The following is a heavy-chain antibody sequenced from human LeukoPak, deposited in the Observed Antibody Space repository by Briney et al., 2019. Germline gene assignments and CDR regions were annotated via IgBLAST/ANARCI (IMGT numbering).Heavy chain of an antibody. CDR3: ARGAYCGGDGYNGGFWFDP. CDR2: INPNSGGT. D-gene: IGHD2-21*02. CDR1: GYTFTGYY. V-gene: IGHV1-2*02. Sequence: ASVKVSCKASGYTFTGYYMHWVRQAPGQGLEWMGWINPNSGGTNYAQKFQGRVTMTRDTSISIAYMELSRLRSDVTAVYYCARGAYCGGDGYNGGFWFDPWGQGTLVTVSS. J-gene: IGHJ5*02.